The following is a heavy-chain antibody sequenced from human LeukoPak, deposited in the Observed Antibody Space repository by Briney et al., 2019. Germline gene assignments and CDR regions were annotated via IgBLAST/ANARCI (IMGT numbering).Heavy chain of an antibody. D-gene: IGHD6-13*01. J-gene: IGHJ4*02. V-gene: IGHV3-7*01. CDR2: IKQDGSEK. CDR1: SSSSYY. Sequence: SSSSYYWGWIRQPPGKGLEWVANIKQDGSEKYYLDSVKGRFTISRDNAKNSLYLQMNSLRAEDTAVYFCTREAAAGIDYWGQGTLVTASS. CDR3: TREAAAGIDY.